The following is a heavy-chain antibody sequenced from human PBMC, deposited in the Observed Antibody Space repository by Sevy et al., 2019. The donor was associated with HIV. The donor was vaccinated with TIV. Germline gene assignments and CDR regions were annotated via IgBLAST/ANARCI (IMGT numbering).Heavy chain of an antibody. CDR1: GFTFSDYY. J-gene: IGHJ3*02. CDR3: ARGAEYCGDDCYAFDI. D-gene: IGHD2-21*02. CDR2: ISSSSITI. Sequence: GGSLRLSCAASGFTFSDYYMSWIRQAPGKGLEWVSYISSSSITIYYADSLKGRFTISRDNAKNSLYLQMNSLRAEDTALYYCARGAEYCGDDCYAFDIWGAGTMVTVSS. V-gene: IGHV3-11*04.